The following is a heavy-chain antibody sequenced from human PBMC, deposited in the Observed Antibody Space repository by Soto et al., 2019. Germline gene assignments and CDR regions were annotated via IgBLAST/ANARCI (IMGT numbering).Heavy chain of an antibody. J-gene: IGHJ4*02. D-gene: IGHD5-18*01. Sequence: EVQLVESGGGLVQPGRSLRLSCAASGFTFDDYAMHWVWQAPGKGLEWVSGISWNSGSIGYADSVKGRFTISRDNAKNSLYLQMNSLRAEDTALYYCAKDTTAMVTFFDYWGQGTLVTVSS. CDR1: GFTFDDYA. CDR3: AKDTTAMVTFFDY. CDR2: ISWNSGSI. V-gene: IGHV3-9*01.